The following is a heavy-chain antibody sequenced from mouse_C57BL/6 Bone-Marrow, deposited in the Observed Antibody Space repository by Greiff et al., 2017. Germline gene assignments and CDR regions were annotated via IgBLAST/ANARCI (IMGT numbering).Heavy chain of an antibody. V-gene: IGHV1-64*01. D-gene: IGHD1-1*01. CDR1: GYTFTSYW. CDR3: ARGAYYYGSPYYFDY. Sequence: QVQLKQPGAELGKPGASVKLSCKASGYTFTSYWMHWVKQRPGQGLEWIGMIHPNSGSTNYNEKFKSKATLTVDKSSSTAYMQLSSLTSEDSAVYYCARGAYYYGSPYYFDYWGQGTTLTVSS. J-gene: IGHJ2*01. CDR2: IHPNSGST.